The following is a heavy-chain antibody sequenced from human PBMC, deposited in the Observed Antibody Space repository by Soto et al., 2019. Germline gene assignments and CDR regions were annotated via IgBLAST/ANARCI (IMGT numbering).Heavy chain of an antibody. V-gene: IGHV3-11*01. CDR2: ISGSGTTI. CDR3: ASDPFYYASGY. D-gene: IGHD3-10*01. CDR1: GFTFSDHY. J-gene: IGHJ4*02. Sequence: QVHLVESGGGLVKPGGSLRLSCAASGFTFSDHYMTWIRQAPGKGLDWVAKISGSGTTIFYADSVEGRLTVSRDNAKNSVYLQMDSLRAEDTAVYYCASDPFYYASGYWGQGTLVTVSS.